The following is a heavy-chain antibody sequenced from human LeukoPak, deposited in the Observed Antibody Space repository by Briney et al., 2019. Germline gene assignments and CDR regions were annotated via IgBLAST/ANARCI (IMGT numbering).Heavy chain of an antibody. Sequence: ASVKVSCKASGGTFSSYAISWVRQAPGQGLKWMGGIIPIFGTANYAQRFQGRVTITADESTSTAYMELSSLRSEDTAVYYCARDPAVPAAMYNWFDPWGQGTLVTVSS. V-gene: IGHV1-69*13. D-gene: IGHD2-2*01. CDR2: IIPIFGTA. CDR1: GGTFSSYA. CDR3: ARDPAVPAAMYNWFDP. J-gene: IGHJ5*02.